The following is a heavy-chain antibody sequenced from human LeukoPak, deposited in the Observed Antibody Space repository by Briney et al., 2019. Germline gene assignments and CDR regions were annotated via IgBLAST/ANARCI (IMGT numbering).Heavy chain of an antibody. J-gene: IGHJ4*02. CDR2: ISYDGSNK. V-gene: IGHV3-30*18. Sequence: GGSLRLSCAASGFTFSNYWMHWVRQAPGKGLEWVAVISYDGSNKYYADSVKGRFTISRDNSKNTLYLQMNSLRAEDTAVYYCAKDLYLTGYSFDYWGQGTLVTVSS. CDR1: GFTFSNYW. CDR3: AKDLYLTGYSFDY. D-gene: IGHD3-9*01.